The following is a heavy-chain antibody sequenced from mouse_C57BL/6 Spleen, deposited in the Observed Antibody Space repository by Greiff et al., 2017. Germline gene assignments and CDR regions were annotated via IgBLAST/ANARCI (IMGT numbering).Heavy chain of an antibody. CDR2: IDPSDSET. CDR3: ARETWGPYYFDY. D-gene: IGHD3-2*01. CDR1: GYTFTSYW. V-gene: IGHV1-52*01. J-gene: IGHJ2*01. Sequence: QVQLQQPGAEPVRPGSSVKLSCKASGYTFTSYWMHWVKQRPIQGLEWIGNIDPSDSETHYNQKFKDKATLTVDKSSSTAYMQLSSLTSEDSAVYYCARETWGPYYFDYWGQGTTLTVSS.